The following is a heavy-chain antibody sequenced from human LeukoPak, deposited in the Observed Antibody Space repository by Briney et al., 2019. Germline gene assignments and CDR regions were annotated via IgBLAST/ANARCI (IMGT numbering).Heavy chain of an antibody. Sequence: SETLSLTCAVYGGSFSGYYWSWIRQPPGKGLEWIGEINHSGSTNYNPSLKSRVTISVDTSKNQFSLKLSSVTAADTAVYCCARGRNRIVLRYFDWFDPWGQGTLVTVSS. CDR1: GGSFSGYY. D-gene: IGHD3-9*01. V-gene: IGHV4-34*01. J-gene: IGHJ5*02. CDR3: ARGRNRIVLRYFDWFDP. CDR2: INHSGST.